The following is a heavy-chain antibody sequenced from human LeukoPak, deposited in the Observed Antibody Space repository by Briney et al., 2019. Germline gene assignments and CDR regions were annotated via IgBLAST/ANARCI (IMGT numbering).Heavy chain of an antibody. CDR1: GYTFTGYY. Sequence: RASVKVSCKASGYTFTGYYMHWVRQAPGQGLEWMGWINPNRGGTNYAQKFQGRVTMTRDTSISTAYMELSRLRSDDTAVYYCARDVRAVAGHFDYWGQGTLVTVSS. J-gene: IGHJ4*02. CDR3: ARDVRAVAGHFDY. V-gene: IGHV1-2*02. D-gene: IGHD6-19*01. CDR2: INPNRGGT.